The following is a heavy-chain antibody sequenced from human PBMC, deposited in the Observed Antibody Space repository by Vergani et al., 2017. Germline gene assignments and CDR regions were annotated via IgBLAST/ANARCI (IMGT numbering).Heavy chain of an antibody. Sequence: EVQLVQSGAEVKKPGESLKISCKGSGYSFTSYWIGWVRQMPGKGLEWMGIIYPGDSDTRYSPSFQGQVTISADKSISTAYLQWSSLKASDTAMYYCARAKGDQRVGSWYVFFDYWGQGTLVTVSS. CDR2: IYPGDSDT. D-gene: IGHD6-13*01. CDR3: ARAKGDQRVGSWYVFFDY. CDR1: GYSFTSYW. V-gene: IGHV5-51*01. J-gene: IGHJ4*02.